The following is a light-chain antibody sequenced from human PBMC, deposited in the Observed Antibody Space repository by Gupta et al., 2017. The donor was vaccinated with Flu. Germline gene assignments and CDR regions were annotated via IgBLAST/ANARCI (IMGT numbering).Light chain of an antibody. CDR2: GVS. V-gene: IGKV3-15*01. CDR3: QQYNNWPPAT. CDR1: QSIGSH. Sequence: EIVMTQSPATLSVSPGERATLSCRASQSIGSHLAWYQQKPGQPPGLLIYGVSTRASGIPARFSGSGSGTEFALTISNLQAEDFAVYFCQQYNNWPPATFGQGTKVESK. J-gene: IGKJ1*01.